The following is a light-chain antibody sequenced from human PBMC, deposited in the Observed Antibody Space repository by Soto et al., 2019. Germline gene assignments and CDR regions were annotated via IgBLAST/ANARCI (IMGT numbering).Light chain of an antibody. CDR1: QSTTY. CDR2: GAS. V-gene: IGKV3-15*01. J-gene: IGKJ1*01. Sequence: EVVLTQSPGTLSLSPGEKASLSCRASQSTTYLAWYQQKPGQAPRLLIYGASTRATGIPARFSGSGSGTEFTLTISSLQSEDFAVYFCQQYKIWPTFGQGTKVEIK. CDR3: QQYKIWPT.